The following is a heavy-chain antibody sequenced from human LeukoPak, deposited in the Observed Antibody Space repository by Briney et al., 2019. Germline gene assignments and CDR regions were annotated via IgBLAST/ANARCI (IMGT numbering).Heavy chain of an antibody. CDR3: AKKEVAYDY. CDR2: ISYDGSNK. J-gene: IGHJ4*02. D-gene: IGHD5-12*01. CDR1: GFTFISYC. Sequence: GGSLRLSCAASGFTFISYCMHWVRQAPGKGLEWVAVISYDGSNKYYADSVKGRFTISRDNSKNTLYLQMNSLRAEDTAVYYCAKKEVAYDYWGQGTLVTVSS. V-gene: IGHV3-30*18.